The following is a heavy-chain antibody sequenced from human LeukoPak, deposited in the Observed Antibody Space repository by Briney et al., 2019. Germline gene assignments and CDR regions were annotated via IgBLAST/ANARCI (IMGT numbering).Heavy chain of an antibody. Sequence: KPSETLSLPCNGSGGSISSYAWSWIRQPPGKGLEWIGYIYYSGSTNYNPSLKSRVTISVSRYKNQFSLKLNSVTAADTAVYYCARGRYYDCWSSYFGFEYWGQGTLVTVSS. V-gene: IGHV4-59*01. CDR1: GGSISSYA. J-gene: IGHJ4*02. CDR3: ARGRYYDCWSSYFGFEY. D-gene: IGHD3-3*01. CDR2: IYYSGST.